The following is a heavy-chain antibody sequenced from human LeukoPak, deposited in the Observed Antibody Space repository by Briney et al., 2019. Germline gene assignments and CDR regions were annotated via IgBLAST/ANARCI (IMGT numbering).Heavy chain of an antibody. Sequence: KTSETLSLTCAVSGYFISSGYYWGWIRQPPGKGLEWIGSIYHSGSTYYNPSLKSRVTISVDTSKNQFSLKLSSVTAADTAVYYCARRIRKYLDYWGQGTLVTVSS. V-gene: IGHV4-38-2*01. J-gene: IGHJ4*02. CDR2: IYHSGST. CDR3: ARRIRKYLDY. D-gene: IGHD2-15*01. CDR1: GYFISSGYY.